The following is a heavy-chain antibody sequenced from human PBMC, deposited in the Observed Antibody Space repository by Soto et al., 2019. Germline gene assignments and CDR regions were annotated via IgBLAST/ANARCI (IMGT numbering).Heavy chain of an antibody. CDR3: AKQQGPGTPYYYAMDV. J-gene: IGHJ6*02. D-gene: IGHD1-1*01. V-gene: IGHV3-23*01. Sequence: EVQLLEAWGGLVQPGGSQRLSCAASGFTFSSYAMTWVRQAPGKVLELVSALSGSGGSTYYAASLKGRFTISRDNSKDTLYLEMHSLSGEDTAVYFCAKQQGPGTPYYYAMDVWGQGTAVTVSS. CDR2: LSGSGGST. CDR1: GFTFSSYA.